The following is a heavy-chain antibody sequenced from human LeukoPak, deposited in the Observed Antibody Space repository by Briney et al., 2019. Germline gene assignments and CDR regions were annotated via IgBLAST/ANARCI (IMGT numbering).Heavy chain of an antibody. CDR1: GFTFSSFG. V-gene: IGHV3-23*01. D-gene: IGHD5-12*01. CDR2: ISSSGGST. Sequence: GGSLRLSCAASGFTFSSFGFNWVRQAPGKGLEWVSGISSSGGSTYYADSVKGRFTISRDNSKNTLYLQMNGLGAGDTALYYCAKGGGRDGGYDSTWEFFDYWGQGTLVTVSS. CDR3: AKGGGRDGGYDSTWEFFDY. J-gene: IGHJ4*02.